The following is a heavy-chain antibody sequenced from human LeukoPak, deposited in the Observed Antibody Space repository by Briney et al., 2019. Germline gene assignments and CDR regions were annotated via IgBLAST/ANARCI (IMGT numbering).Heavy chain of an antibody. CDR3: ARGSKAAGLYYYYYYMDV. J-gene: IGHJ6*03. V-gene: IGHV3-66*02. CDR2: IYSGGST. D-gene: IGHD6-13*01. CDR1: GLTVSSNY. Sequence: GGSLRLSCAASGLTVSSNYMSWVRQAPGKGLEWVSVIYSGGSTYYADSVKGRFTISRDNSKNTLYLQMNSLRAEDTAVYYCARGSKAAGLYYYYYYMDVWGKGTTVTVSS.